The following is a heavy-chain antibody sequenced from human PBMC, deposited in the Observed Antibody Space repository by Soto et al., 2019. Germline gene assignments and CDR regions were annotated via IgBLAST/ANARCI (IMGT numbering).Heavy chain of an antibody. CDR1: GYTFTSYA. V-gene: IGHV1-3*01. Sequence: QVPLVQSGAEVKKPGASVKVSCKASGYTFTSYAMHWVRQAPGQRLEWMGWINAGNGNTKYSQKFQGRVTITRDTSASTAYMELSSLRSEDTAVYYCARDKLPPRYYYGSGSLDYWGQGTLVTVSS. CDR2: INAGNGNT. CDR3: ARDKLPPRYYYGSGSLDY. J-gene: IGHJ4*02. D-gene: IGHD3-10*01.